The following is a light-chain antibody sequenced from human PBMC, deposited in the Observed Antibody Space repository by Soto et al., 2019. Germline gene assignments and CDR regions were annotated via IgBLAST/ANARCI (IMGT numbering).Light chain of an antibody. CDR3: SSYAGSNNPVV. V-gene: IGLV2-8*01. J-gene: IGLJ2*01. CDR2: EVS. Sequence: QSALTQPTSASGSPGQSVTISCTGTRSDVGGYNYVSWYQQHPGKAPKLMIYEVSKRPSGVPDRFSGSKSGNTASLTVSGLQAEDEADYYCSSYAGSNNPVVFGGGTKLTVL. CDR1: RSDVGGYNY.